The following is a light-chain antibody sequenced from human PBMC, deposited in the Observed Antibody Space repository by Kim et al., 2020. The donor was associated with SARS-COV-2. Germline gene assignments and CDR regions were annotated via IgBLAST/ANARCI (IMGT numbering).Light chain of an antibody. V-gene: IGLV3-1*01. Sequence: VSVSPGQTASITCSGDKLGDKYACWYQQKPGQSPVLVIYQDSKRPSGIPERFSGSNSGNTATLTISGTQAMDEADYYCQAWDSSRVFGGGTQLNVL. CDR3: QAWDSSRV. J-gene: IGLJ2*01. CDR1: KLGDKY. CDR2: QDS.